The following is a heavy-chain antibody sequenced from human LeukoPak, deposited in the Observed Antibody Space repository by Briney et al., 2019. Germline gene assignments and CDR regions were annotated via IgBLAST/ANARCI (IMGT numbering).Heavy chain of an antibody. CDR1: GFTFSTYS. D-gene: IGHD4-17*01. Sequence: GGSLRLSCAASGFTFSTYSMNWVRQAPGKGLEWVSYISSSSSAIYYADSVKGRFTISRDNAKNSLHLQMNSLRDEDTAVYYCVRHYDYSDNPHFDYWGQGTLVTVSS. J-gene: IGHJ4*02. V-gene: IGHV3-48*02. CDR3: VRHYDYSDNPHFDY. CDR2: ISSSSSAI.